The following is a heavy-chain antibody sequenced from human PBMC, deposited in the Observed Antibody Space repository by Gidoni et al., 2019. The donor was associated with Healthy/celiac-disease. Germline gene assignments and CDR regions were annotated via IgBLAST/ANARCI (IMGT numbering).Heavy chain of an antibody. CDR3: AKGDYYDSSGYYFDY. CDR1: GFTFDDYA. D-gene: IGHD3-22*01. V-gene: IGHV3-9*01. Sequence: EVQLVESGGGLVQTGRSLRLSCAASGFTFDDYAMHWVRQAPGKGLEWVSGISWNSGSIGYADSVKVRFTISRDNAKNSLYLQMNSLRAEDTALYYCAKGDYYDSSGYYFDYWGQGTLVTVSS. J-gene: IGHJ4*02. CDR2: ISWNSGSI.